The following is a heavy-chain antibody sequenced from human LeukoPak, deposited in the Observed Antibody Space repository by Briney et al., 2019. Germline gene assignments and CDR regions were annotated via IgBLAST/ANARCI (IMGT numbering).Heavy chain of an antibody. V-gene: IGHV3-23*01. Sequence: GGSLRLSCAASGFTFISYAMSWVRQAPGKGLEWVSAISGSGGSTYYADSVKGRFTISRDNSKNTLYLQMNSLRAEDTAVYYCAKQEAGGDFWSGYKDWGQGTLVTVSS. CDR3: AKQEAGGDFWSGYKD. CDR2: ISGSGGST. CDR1: GFTFISYA. J-gene: IGHJ4*02. D-gene: IGHD3-3*01.